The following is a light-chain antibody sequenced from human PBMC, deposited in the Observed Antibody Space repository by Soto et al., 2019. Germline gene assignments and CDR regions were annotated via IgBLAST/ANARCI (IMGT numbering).Light chain of an antibody. CDR1: QSISDS. Sequence: DIQMTQSPSTLSTSIEDRFTITCRSSQSISDSLAWYQQKPGKAPFLLISDASNLERGVPSRFSGSGSGTEFTLTISSMQPDDFATYYCQQYTGYSRTFGQGTKVDIK. CDR2: DAS. V-gene: IGKV1-5*01. J-gene: IGKJ1*01. CDR3: QQYTGYSRT.